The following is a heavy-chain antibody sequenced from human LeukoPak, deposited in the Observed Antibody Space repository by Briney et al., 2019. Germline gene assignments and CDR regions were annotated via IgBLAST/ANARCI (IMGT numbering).Heavy chain of an antibody. CDR3: VRVRVGYVLDY. CDR2: INSDGSST. CDR1: GYTFSSYA. D-gene: IGHD5-24*01. V-gene: IGHV3-74*01. Sequence: GRSLRLSCAASGYTFSSYAMHWVRQAPGKGLVWVSRINSDGSSTSYADSVKGRFTISRDNAKNTLCLQMNSLRAEDTAVYYCVRVRVGYVLDYWGQGTLVTVSS. J-gene: IGHJ4*02.